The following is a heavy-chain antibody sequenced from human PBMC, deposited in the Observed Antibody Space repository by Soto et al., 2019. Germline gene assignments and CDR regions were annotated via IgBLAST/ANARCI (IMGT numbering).Heavy chain of an antibody. CDR3: ARDAAITGTDAFDI. V-gene: IGHV4-30-2*01. CDR2: IYHSGST. J-gene: IGHJ3*02. Sequence: QLQLQESGSGLVKPSQTLSLTCAVSGGSISSGGYSWSWIRQPPGKGLEWIGYIYHSGSTYYNPSLKSRVTISVDRSKNQFPLKLSSVTAAYTAVYYCARDAAITGTDAFDIWGQGTMVTVSS. D-gene: IGHD1-20*01. CDR1: GGSISSGGYS.